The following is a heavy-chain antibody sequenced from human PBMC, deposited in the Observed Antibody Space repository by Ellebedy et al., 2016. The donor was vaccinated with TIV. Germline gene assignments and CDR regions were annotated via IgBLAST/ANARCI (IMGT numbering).Heavy chain of an antibody. CDR1: GYTVTSYG. CDR3: TRVLVSTASHYYFGLDV. V-gene: IGHV1-18*01. CDR2: INTYNGYT. Sequence: AASVKVSCKTSGYTVTSYGVSWVRQAPGQGLEWMGWINTYNGYTNYAQKFQGRVTVTTDTSTSTAYLELRSLKSDDTAVYYCTRVLVSTASHYYFGLDVWGLGTTVTVSS. D-gene: IGHD5/OR15-5a*01. J-gene: IGHJ6*02.